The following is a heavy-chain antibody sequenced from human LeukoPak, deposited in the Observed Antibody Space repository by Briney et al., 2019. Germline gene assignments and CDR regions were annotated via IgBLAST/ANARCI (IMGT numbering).Heavy chain of an antibody. CDR3: ASSYYYDSSGYYYEHYYYGMDV. J-gene: IGHJ6*02. CDR2: IYTSGST. V-gene: IGHV4-61*02. D-gene: IGHD3-22*01. Sequence: SETLSLTCTVSGGSISSGSYYWSWIRQPAGKGLEWIGRIYTSGSTNYNPSLKSRVTISVDTSKNQFSLKLSSVTAADTAVYYCASSYYYDSSGYYYEHYYYGMDVWGQGTTVTVSS. CDR1: GGSISSGSYY.